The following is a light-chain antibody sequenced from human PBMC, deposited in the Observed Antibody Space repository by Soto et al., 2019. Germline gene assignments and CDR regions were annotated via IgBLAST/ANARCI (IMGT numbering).Light chain of an antibody. V-gene: IGKV4-1*01. CDR2: WAS. CDR3: QQYYSTPPT. J-gene: IGKJ2*01. CDR1: QSVLYSSNNKNY. Sequence: DIVMTQSPDSLPVSLGERATINCESSQSVLYSSNNKNYLAWYQQKPGQPPKLLIYWASTRESGVPDRFSGSGSGTEFTLTISSLQAEDVAVYYCQQYYSTPPTFGQGTKLEIK.